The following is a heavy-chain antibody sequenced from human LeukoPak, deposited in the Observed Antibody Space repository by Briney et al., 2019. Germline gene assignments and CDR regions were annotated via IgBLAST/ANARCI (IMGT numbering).Heavy chain of an antibody. D-gene: IGHD3-9*01. J-gene: IGHJ4*02. V-gene: IGHV1-2*02. CDR3: ARCGRTGYSLDY. Sequence: ASVKVSCKASGYSFTGYFIHWVRQAPREGLECMGWIDPNSGDTKYAQKFQGRVSMHRDTSTTTAYMELSRLRSDDTAVYFCARCGRTGYSLDYWGQGTLVTVSS. CDR2: IDPNSGDT. CDR1: GYSFTGYF.